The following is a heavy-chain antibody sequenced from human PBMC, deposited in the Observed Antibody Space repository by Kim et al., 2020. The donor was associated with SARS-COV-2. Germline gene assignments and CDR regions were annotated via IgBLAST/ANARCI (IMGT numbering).Heavy chain of an antibody. J-gene: IGHJ6*02. V-gene: IGHV7-4-1*02. CDR1: GYTFTSYA. CDR2: INTNTGNP. Sequence: ASVKVSCKASGYTFTSYAMNWVRQAPGQGLEWMGWINTNTGNPTYAQGFTGRFVFSLDTSVSTAYLQISSLKAEDTAVYYCARASPNIPYYYYGMDVWGQGTTVTVSS. CDR3: ARASPNIPYYYYGMDV.